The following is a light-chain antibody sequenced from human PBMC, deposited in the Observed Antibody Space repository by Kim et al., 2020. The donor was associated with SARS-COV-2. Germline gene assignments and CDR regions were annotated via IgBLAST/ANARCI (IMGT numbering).Light chain of an antibody. CDR3: QQRDDWPMT. Sequence: LSRGERAPLSCRASQSVSSYLAWYQQKPGQAPSLLIYDASNRATGIPARFSGSGFGTEFTLTISSLEPEDFAVYYCQQRDDWPMTFGQGTRLEIK. CDR1: QSVSSY. V-gene: IGKV3-11*01. CDR2: DAS. J-gene: IGKJ5*01.